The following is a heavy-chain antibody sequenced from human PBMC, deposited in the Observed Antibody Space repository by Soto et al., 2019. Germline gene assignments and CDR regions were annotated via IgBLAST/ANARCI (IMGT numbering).Heavy chain of an antibody. D-gene: IGHD6-6*01. V-gene: IGHV3-23*01. CDR3: AKRSSSSTFDY. J-gene: IGHJ4*02. Sequence: EVQLLESGGGLVQPGESLRLSCAASGFTFSSYAMSWVRQAPGKGLEWVSVISGSDDSTYYADSVKGPFTIARDNSKNTLYLHMNSLRAEHTAVYYCAKRSSSSTFDYWGQGTLVTVSS. CDR1: GFTFSSYA. CDR2: ISGSDDST.